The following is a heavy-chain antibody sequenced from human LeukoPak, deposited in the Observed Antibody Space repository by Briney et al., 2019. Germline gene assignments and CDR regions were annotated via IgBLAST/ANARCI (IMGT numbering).Heavy chain of an antibody. CDR2: ISGSGGST. V-gene: IGHV3-23*01. CDR1: GFTFSSYA. CDR3: AKGNSGSYSQDWFDP. J-gene: IGHJ5*02. Sequence: GRSLRLSCAASGFTFSSYAMSWVRQAPGKGLEWVSAISGSGGSTYYADSVKGRFTISRDNSKNTLYLQMNSLRAEDMALYYCAKGNSGSYSQDWFDPWGQGTLVTVSS. D-gene: IGHD1-26*01.